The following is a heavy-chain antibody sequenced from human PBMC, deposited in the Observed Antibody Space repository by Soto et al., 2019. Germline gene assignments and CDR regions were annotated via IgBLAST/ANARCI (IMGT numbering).Heavy chain of an antibody. CDR3: TTPLQGAMSWYHYYGLDV. J-gene: IGHJ6*02. V-gene: IGHV3-15*01. CDR2: IKRKTDGGTA. D-gene: IGHD3-16*01. CDR1: GFTFRNAW. Sequence: GGSLRLSCAASGFTFRNAWMSWVRQAPGKGLEWVGRIKRKTDGGTADYAAPVKGRFIISREDSKNTLYLQMNSLKMEDTAVYYCTTPLQGAMSWYHYYGLDVWGQGTTVTVSS.